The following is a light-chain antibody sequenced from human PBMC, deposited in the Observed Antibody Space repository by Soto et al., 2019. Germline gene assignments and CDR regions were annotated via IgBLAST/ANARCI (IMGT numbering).Light chain of an antibody. Sequence: DIQMTQSPSSVSASVGDRVTITCRASQGVNTWLAWYQKKPGKAPELLVYEESSLHSGVPSRFSGSGSGTDFTLTIGSLQPEDFATYYCQQANSFPLTFGGGTKVEVQ. CDR1: QGVNTW. CDR3: QQANSFPLT. J-gene: IGKJ4*01. CDR2: EES. V-gene: IGKV1-12*01.